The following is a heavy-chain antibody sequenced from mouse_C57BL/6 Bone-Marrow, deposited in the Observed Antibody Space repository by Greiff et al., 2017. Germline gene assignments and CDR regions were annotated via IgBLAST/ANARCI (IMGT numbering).Heavy chain of an antibody. CDR2: ISYAGSN. J-gene: IGHJ3*01. CDR3: ARSRAY. V-gene: IGHV3-6*01. Sequence: ESGPGLVKPSQSLSLTCSVTGYSITSGYYWNWIRQFPGNKLEWMGYISYAGSNNYNPSLKNRISITRDTSKNQFFLKLNSVTTEDTATXYCARSRAYWGQGTLVTVSA. CDR1: GYSITSGYY.